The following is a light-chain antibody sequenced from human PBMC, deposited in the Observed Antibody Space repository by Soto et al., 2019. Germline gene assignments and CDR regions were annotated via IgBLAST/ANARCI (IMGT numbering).Light chain of an antibody. CDR1: QDISNY. CDR2: DAS. CDR3: QQYDNLPPLT. V-gene: IGKV1-33*01. J-gene: IGKJ3*01. Sequence: DIQMTQSPSSLSASVGDRVTITCQASQDISNYLHWYQQKPGKAPKLLIYDASNLETGVPSRFSGSGSGTDFTFTISSLQPEDIATYYCQQYDNLPPLTFDPGTKVDI.